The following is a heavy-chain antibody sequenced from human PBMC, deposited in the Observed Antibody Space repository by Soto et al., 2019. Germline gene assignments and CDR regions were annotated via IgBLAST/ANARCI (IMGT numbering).Heavy chain of an antibody. Sequence: PSETLSLTCTVSGGSISSYYWSWIRQPPGKGLEWIGYIYYSGSTNYNPSLKSRVTISVDTSKNQFSLKLSSVTAADTAVYYCASLYYDFWIMNPSARVASDAFDIWGQGTMVTVSS. CDR3: ASLYYDFWIMNPSARVASDAFDI. CDR1: GGSISSYY. D-gene: IGHD3-3*01. J-gene: IGHJ3*02. CDR2: IYYSGST. V-gene: IGHV4-59*08.